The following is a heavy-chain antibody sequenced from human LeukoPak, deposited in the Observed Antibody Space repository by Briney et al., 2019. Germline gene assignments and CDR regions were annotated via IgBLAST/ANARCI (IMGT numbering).Heavy chain of an antibody. V-gene: IGHV3-30*01. D-gene: IGHD6-13*01. Sequence: GGSLRLSCAASGFTFSSYAMHWVRQAPGKGLEWVAVISYDGSNKYYADSVKGRFTISRDNSKNTLYLQMNSLRAEDTTVYYCARDPGSSWDHDAFDIWGQGTMVTVSS. J-gene: IGHJ3*02. CDR3: ARDPGSSWDHDAFDI. CDR2: ISYDGSNK. CDR1: GFTFSSYA.